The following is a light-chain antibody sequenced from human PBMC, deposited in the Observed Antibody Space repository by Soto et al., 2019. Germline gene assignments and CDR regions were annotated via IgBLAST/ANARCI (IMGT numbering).Light chain of an antibody. J-gene: IGKJ2*01. CDR3: QQSYSTPYT. V-gene: IGKV1-39*01. Sequence: DIQMTQSPSSLSASVGDRVTITCRASQSISSYLNWYQQKPGKAPKLLIYAASILQSGVPSRFSGSRSGTDFTLTISSLQPEDFATYYCQQSYSTPYTFGQGTKLEIK. CDR2: AAS. CDR1: QSISSY.